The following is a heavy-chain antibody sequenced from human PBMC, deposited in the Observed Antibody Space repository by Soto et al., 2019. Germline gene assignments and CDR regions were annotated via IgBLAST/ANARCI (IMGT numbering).Heavy chain of an antibody. CDR3: AKDLETATVTTSYYYYGMDV. CDR1: GFTFSSYA. V-gene: IGHV3-23*01. CDR2: ISGSGGST. D-gene: IGHD4-17*01. J-gene: IGHJ6*02. Sequence: GGSLRLSCAASGFTFSSYAMSWVRQAPGKGLEWVSAISGSGGSTYYADSVKGRFTISRDNSKNTLYLQMNSLRAEDTAVYYCAKDLETATVTTSYYYYGMDVWGQGTTVTVSS.